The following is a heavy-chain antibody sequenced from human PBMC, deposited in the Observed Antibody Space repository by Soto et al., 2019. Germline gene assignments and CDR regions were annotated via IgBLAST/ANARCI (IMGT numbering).Heavy chain of an antibody. Sequence: QVQLQESGPGLVKPSQTLSLTCTVSGGSISTGGYYWTWIRQHPGKGLEWIGYIYYSGSTYYNPSRRSRVTISVDTSRNQFSLKLSAVTAAETAVYYCAICLSLTLFDNWGQGSLVTVSS. J-gene: IGHJ4*02. V-gene: IGHV4-31*03. D-gene: IGHD3-16*02. CDR1: GGSISTGGYY. CDR3: AICLSLTLFDN. CDR2: IYYSGST.